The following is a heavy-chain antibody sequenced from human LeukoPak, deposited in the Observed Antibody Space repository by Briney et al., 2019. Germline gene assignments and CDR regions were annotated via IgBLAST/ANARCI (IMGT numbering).Heavy chain of an antibody. CDR3: ARANFLYCSSSTCLFDY. CDR1: GYTFNDYY. D-gene: IGHD2-2*01. Sequence: ASVKVSCKASGYTFNDYYVHRVRQAPGQGFEWMGWISPNDGDTNYAQKFQGRVTMTRDTSISTAHMEVSRLRSDDTAVYYCARANFLYCSSSTCLFDYWGQGTLVTVSS. CDR2: ISPNDGDT. J-gene: IGHJ4*02. V-gene: IGHV1-2*02.